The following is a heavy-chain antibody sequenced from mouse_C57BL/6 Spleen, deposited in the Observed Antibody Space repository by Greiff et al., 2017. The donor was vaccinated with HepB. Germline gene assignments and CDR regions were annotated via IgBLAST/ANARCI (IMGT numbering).Heavy chain of an antibody. D-gene: IGHD2-5*01. CDR2: IYPGSGST. CDR3: ARAYSKDAMDD. J-gene: IGHJ4*01. Sequence: LQQSGAELVKPGASVKMSCKASGYTFTSYWITWVKQRPGQGLEWIGDIYPGSGSTNYNEKFKSKATLTVDTSSSTAYMQLSSLTSEDSAVYYCARAYSKDAMDDWGQGTSVTVSS. V-gene: IGHV1-55*01. CDR1: GYTFTSYW.